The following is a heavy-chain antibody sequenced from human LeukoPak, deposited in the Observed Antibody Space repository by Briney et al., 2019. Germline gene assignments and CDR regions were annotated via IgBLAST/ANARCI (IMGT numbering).Heavy chain of an antibody. J-gene: IGHJ6*02. D-gene: IGHD2-2*01. Sequence: GESRKISCKGSGYSFTSYWIGWVRQMPGRGLEWMGIIYPADSDTRYSPSFQGQVTISADKSISTAYLQWSSLKASDTAMYYCARHRPGSSTRNYYYYYGMDVWGQGTTVTVSS. CDR2: IYPADSDT. V-gene: IGHV5-51*01. CDR3: ARHRPGSSTRNYYYYYGMDV. CDR1: GYSFTSYW.